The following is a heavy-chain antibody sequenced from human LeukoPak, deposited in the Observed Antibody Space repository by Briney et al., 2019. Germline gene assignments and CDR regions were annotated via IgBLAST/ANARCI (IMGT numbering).Heavy chain of an antibody. CDR1: GFTFSSYG. CDR2: ISYDGSNK. CDR3: AKDLSSSGWYRRHYYGMDV. V-gene: IGHV3-30*18. J-gene: IGHJ6*02. Sequence: GRSLRLSCAASGFTFSSYGVHWVRQAPGKGLEWVAVISYDGSNKYYADSVKGRFTISRDNSKNTLYLQMNSLRAEDTAVYYCAKDLSSSGWYRRHYYGMDVWGQGTTVTVSS. D-gene: IGHD6-19*01.